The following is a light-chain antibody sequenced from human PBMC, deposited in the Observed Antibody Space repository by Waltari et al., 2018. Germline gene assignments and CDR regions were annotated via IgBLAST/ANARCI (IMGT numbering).Light chain of an antibody. CDR1: DSDVGAYDF. Sequence: QSALTQPASVSGSPGQSITISCSGTDSDVGAYDFVSWYQQHPGKAPHLIIYEVSNRRSGISNSLSASKSGNTASLTISGLQAEDEADYYCSSYTTSSAPGVFGTGTRVTVL. J-gene: IGLJ1*01. CDR2: EVS. CDR3: SSYTTSSAPGV. V-gene: IGLV2-14*01.